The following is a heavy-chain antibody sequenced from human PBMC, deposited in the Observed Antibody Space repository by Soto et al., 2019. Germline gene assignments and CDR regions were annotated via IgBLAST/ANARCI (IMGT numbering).Heavy chain of an antibody. CDR3: ARRHSEXQGFDY. CDR1: GYSFTNFW. D-gene: IGHD2-15*01. J-gene: IGHJ4*02. CDR2: IYPGDFTI. Sequence: GESLKISCMGSGYSFTNFWFGWVRQMPGKGLEWMGIIYPGDFTIKYSPSFQGQVTISADRSINTAYLQWSSLKPSDTAIYYCARRHSEXQGFDYWGQGTVVTVSS. V-gene: IGHV5-51*01.